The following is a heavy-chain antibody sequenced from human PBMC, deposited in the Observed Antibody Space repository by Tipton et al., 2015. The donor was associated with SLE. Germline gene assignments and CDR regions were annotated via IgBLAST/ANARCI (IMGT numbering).Heavy chain of an antibody. V-gene: IGHV4-34*01. CDR2: INHSGST. D-gene: IGHD3-10*01. Sequence: TLSLTCAVYGGSFSGYYWSWIRQPPGKGLEWIGEINHSGSTNYNPSLKSRVTISVDTSKNQFSLKLSSVTAEDTAVYYCARDSGGGMDVWGKGTTVTVSS. J-gene: IGHJ6*03. CDR1: GGSFSGYY. CDR3: ARDSGGGMDV.